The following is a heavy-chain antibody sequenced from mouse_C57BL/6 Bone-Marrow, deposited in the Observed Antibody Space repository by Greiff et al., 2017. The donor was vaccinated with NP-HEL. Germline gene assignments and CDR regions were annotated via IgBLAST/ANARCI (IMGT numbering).Heavy chain of an antibody. Sequence: EVKLMESGEGLVKPGGSLKLSCAASGFTFSSYAMSWVRQTPEKRLEWVAYISSGGDYIYYADTVKGRFTISRDNARNTLYLQMSSLKSEDTAMYYCTRDRATVEGFAYWGQGTLVTVSA. J-gene: IGHJ3*01. V-gene: IGHV5-9-1*02. CDR3: TRDRATVEGFAY. D-gene: IGHD1-1*01. CDR1: GFTFSSYA. CDR2: ISSGGDYI.